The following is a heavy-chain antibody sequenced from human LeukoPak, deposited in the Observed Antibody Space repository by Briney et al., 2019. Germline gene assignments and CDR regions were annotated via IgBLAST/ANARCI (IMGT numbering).Heavy chain of an antibody. CDR3: ARAPSVYYYYYYYMDV. Sequence: ETLSLTCTVSGGSISSYYWSWIRQPPGKGLEWIGYIYYSGSTNYNPSLKSRVTISVDTSKNQFSLKLSSVTAADTAVYYCARAPSVYYYYYYYMDVWGKGTTVTVSS. V-gene: IGHV4-59*01. J-gene: IGHJ6*03. CDR1: GGSISSYY. CDR2: IYYSGST.